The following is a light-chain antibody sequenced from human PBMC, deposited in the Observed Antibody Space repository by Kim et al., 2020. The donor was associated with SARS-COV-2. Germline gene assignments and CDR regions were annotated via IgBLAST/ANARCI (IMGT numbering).Light chain of an antibody. Sequence: LTQPHSVSESPGKTVTISYTRSSGSIASNYVQWYQQRPGSAPTTVIYEDNQRPSGVPDRFSGSIDSSSNSASLTISGLKTEDEADYYCQSYDSSNPHVVFGGGTQLTVL. CDR1: SGSIASNY. V-gene: IGLV6-57*04. CDR3: QSYDSSNPHVV. J-gene: IGLJ2*01. CDR2: EDN.